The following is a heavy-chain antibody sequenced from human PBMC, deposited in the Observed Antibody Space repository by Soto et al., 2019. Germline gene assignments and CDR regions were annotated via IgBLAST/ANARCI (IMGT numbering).Heavy chain of an antibody. D-gene: IGHD6-19*01. Sequence: GGSLRLSCTASGFAFSRYGMSWVRQAPGKGLEWVSSIRCSDYRTNYADSVKGRFTSSRDNSKSTLSLQMNSLRAEDTAVYYCATDVESGWYEAFDYWGQGTLVTVSS. J-gene: IGHJ4*02. CDR1: GFAFSRYG. CDR3: ATDVESGWYEAFDY. CDR2: IRCSDYRT. V-gene: IGHV3-23*01.